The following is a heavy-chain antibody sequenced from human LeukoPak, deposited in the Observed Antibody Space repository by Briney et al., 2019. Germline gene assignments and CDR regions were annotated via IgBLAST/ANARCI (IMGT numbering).Heavy chain of an antibody. V-gene: IGHV3-9*01. D-gene: IGHD6-6*01. CDR1: GFTFDDYV. J-gene: IGHJ6*02. CDR2: XXWNSGSI. CDR3: VKDIRGIAASDYGMDV. Sequence: GGSLRLSCAASGFTFDDYVMHWVRQAPGKGLXXXXXXXWNSGSIGYAXXXXGRFTISRDNAKNSLYLQMNSLRAEDTALYYCVKDIRGIAASDYGMDVWGQGTTVTVSS.